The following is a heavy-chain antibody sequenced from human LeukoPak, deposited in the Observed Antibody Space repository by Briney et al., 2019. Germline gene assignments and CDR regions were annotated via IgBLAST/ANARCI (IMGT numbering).Heavy chain of an antibody. J-gene: IGHJ6*02. CDR2: ISGSADAT. D-gene: IGHD2-2*01. CDR1: GFTFRNYA. Sequence: GGSLRLSCAASGFTFRNYAMSWVRQAPGKGLLWVSTISGSADATYYADSVKGRFIISRDNSKNSLYLQMNSLRAEDTGEYYCAKTQTGYCSSTSCLYGMDGWGQGTTVTVS. CDR3: AKTQTGYCSSTSCLYGMDG. V-gene: IGHV3-23*01.